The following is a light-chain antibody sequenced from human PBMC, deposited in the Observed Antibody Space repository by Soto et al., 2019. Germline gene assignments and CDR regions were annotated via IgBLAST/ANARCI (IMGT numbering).Light chain of an antibody. CDR3: QHYNNWPFT. Sequence: EIVMTQSPATLSVSPGERATLSCRASQSVSSNLAWYQQKPGQAPRLLIYGASGRATGIPARFSGSGSGTEFTLTISILQSEDFAVYYCQHYNNWPFTFGQGTKLEIK. CDR2: GAS. J-gene: IGKJ2*01. CDR1: QSVSSN. V-gene: IGKV3-15*01.